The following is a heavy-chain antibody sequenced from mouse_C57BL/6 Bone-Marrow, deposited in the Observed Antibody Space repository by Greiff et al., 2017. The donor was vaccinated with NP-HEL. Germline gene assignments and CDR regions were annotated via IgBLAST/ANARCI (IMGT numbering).Heavy chain of an antibody. CDR1: GYTFTSYW. D-gene: IGHD1-1*01. CDR3: AREKDYGSPKDFDY. V-gene: IGHV1-64*01. CDR2: IHPNSGST. Sequence: QVQLQQPGAELVKPGASVKLSCKASGYTFTSYWMHWVKQRPGQGLEWIGMIHPNSGSTNYNEKFKSKATLTVDKSSSTAYMQLSSLTSEDSAVYYCAREKDYGSPKDFDYWGQGTTLTVSS. J-gene: IGHJ2*01.